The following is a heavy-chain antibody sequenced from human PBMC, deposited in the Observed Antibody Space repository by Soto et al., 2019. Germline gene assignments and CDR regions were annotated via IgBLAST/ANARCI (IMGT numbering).Heavy chain of an antibody. CDR3: ARQYYYDSSGHNEYGMDV. D-gene: IGHD3-22*01. J-gene: IGHJ6*02. V-gene: IGHV4-30-4*01. CDR1: GGSISSGDYY. Sequence: QVQLQESGPGLVKPSQTLSLTCTVSGGSISSGDYYWSWIRQPPGKGLEWIGYIYYSGSTYYNPSRTSRVTISVDTSKNQFSLKLSSVTAADTAVYYCARQYYYDSSGHNEYGMDVWGQGTTVTVSS. CDR2: IYYSGST.